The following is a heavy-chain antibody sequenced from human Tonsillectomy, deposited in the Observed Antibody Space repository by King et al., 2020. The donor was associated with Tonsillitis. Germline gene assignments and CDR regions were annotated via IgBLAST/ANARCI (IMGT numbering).Heavy chain of an antibody. V-gene: IGHV4-59*01. CDR1: GGSISSYY. J-gene: IGHJ1*01. D-gene: IGHD6-19*01. CDR2: IYYSGST. Sequence: VQLQESGPGLVKPSETLSLTCTVSGGSISSYYWSWIRQPPGKGLEWIGYIYYSGSTNYNPSLKSRVTISVDTSKNQFSLKLRSVTAADTAVYYCARDGYSSGWGYFQHWGQGTLVTVSS. CDR3: ARDGYSSGWGYFQH.